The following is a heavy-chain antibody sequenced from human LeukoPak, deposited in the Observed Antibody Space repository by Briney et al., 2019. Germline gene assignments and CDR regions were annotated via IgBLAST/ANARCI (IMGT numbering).Heavy chain of an antibody. CDR1: GYSISSGYY. CDR3: ARGAPSNDAFDI. V-gene: IGHV4-38-2*02. CDR2: IYHSGST. J-gene: IGHJ3*02. Sequence: PSETLSLTCTVSGYSISSGYYWGWIRQPPGKGLEWIGSIYHSGSTYYNPSLKSRVTISVDTSKNQFSLKLSSVTAADTAVYYCARGAPSNDAFDIWGQRTMVTVSS.